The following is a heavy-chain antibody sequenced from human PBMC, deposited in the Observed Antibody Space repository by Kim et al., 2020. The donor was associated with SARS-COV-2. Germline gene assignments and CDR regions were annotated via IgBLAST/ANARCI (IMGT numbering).Heavy chain of an antibody. CDR3: TKSQRGNISTYYPVDF. CDR2: IRQDGGDA. CDR1: GFTFSNYW. J-gene: IGHJ4*02. Sequence: GGSLRLSCAASGFTFSNYWMAWVRQAPGKGLEWVADIRQDGGDAYYVDSTKGRFTISRDNAQNSLYLQMNNLRDEDTAVYYCTKSQRGNISTYYPVDFWGRGSMVTVSS. V-gene: IGHV3-7*01. D-gene: IGHD3-22*01.